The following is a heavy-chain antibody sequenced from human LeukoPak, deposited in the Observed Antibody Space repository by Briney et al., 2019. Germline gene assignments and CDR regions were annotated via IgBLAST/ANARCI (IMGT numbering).Heavy chain of an antibody. V-gene: IGHV4-4*07. CDR2: IDIRGNT. CDR1: GGSISSYY. D-gene: IGHD5-24*01. CDR3: ARVPILGRGRRWLQIDY. Sequence: PSETLSLTCTVSGGSISSYYWSWIRQPAGKGLEWIGRIDIRGNTYYNPSLKSRVTISIDTSRNQFSLKLNSVTAADTAVYYCARVPILGRGRRWLQIDYWGQGTLVTVSS. J-gene: IGHJ4*02.